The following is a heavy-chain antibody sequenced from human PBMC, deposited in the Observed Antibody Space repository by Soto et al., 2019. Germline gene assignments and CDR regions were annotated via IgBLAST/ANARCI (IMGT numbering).Heavy chain of an antibody. V-gene: IGHV3-23*01. Sequence: GGSLRLSCAASGVTFSRHDMNWVRQAPGKGLEWVANINGADTSTSYADSVRGRFTVSRDNSRSMLFLQMDSLTVDDTAIYYCAIEPNWESGYWGQGILVIVSS. CDR1: GVTFSRHD. CDR3: AIEPNWESGY. J-gene: IGHJ1*01. D-gene: IGHD7-27*01. CDR2: INGADTST.